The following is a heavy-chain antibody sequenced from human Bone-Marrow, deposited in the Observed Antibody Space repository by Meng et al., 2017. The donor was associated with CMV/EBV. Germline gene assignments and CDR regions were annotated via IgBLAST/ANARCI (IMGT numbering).Heavy chain of an antibody. Sequence: GESLKISCAASGFTFSGYWMSWVRQAPGKGLEWVGNINKDGSEQYYVESVKGRFIISRDNAKNSVYLQMNSLRAEDTAVYYCARGRPRFDYWGQGTLVTFSS. CDR2: INKDGSEQ. J-gene: IGHJ4*02. D-gene: IGHD5-24*01. V-gene: IGHV3-7*01. CDR3: ARGRPRFDY. CDR1: GFTFSGYW.